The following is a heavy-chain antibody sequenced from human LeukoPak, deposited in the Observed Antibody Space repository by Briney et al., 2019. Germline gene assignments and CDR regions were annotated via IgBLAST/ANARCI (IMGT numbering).Heavy chain of an antibody. J-gene: IGHJ6*02. CDR3: ARNRRLGGKNCSGGSCRTYYYYGMDV. CDR2: INHSGST. D-gene: IGHD2-15*01. Sequence: KPSETLSLTCAVYGGSFSGYYWSWIRQPPGKGLEWIGEINHSGSTNYNPSLKSRVTISVDTSKNQFSLKLSSVTAADTAMYYCARNRRLGGKNCSGGSCRTYYYYGMDVWGQGTTVTVSS. CDR1: GGSFSGYY. V-gene: IGHV4-34*01.